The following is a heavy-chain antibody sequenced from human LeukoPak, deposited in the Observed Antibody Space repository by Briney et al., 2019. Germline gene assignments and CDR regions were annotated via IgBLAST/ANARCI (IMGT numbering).Heavy chain of an antibody. CDR1: GFSFSSYT. CDR3: ARVQGEARDY. Sequence: PGGSLRLSCAASGFSFSSYTMNWVRQAPGKGLEWVSSITSSSTYTFYADSVKGRFTISRDNAKNSLYLQANSLRAEDMAVYYCARVQGEARDYWGQGTLVTVSS. V-gene: IGHV3-21*01. CDR2: ITSSSTYT. J-gene: IGHJ4*02.